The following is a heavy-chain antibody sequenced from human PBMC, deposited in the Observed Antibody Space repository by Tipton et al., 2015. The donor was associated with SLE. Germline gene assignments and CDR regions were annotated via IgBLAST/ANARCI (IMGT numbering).Heavy chain of an antibody. CDR2: IYYSGST. V-gene: IGHV4-59*11. CDR3: ARDQMVRGVDI. CDR1: GGSISSHY. D-gene: IGHD3-10*01. Sequence: TLSLTCTVSGGSISSHYWSWIRQPPGKGLEWIGYIYYSGSTNYNPSLKSRVTISVDTSKNQFSLKLSSVTAADTAVYYCARDQMVRGVDIWGQGTMVTVSS. J-gene: IGHJ3*02.